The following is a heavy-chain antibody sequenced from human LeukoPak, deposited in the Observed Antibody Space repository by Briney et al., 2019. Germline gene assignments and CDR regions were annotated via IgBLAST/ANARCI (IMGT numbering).Heavy chain of an antibody. CDR1: GFTFSSYA. CDR3: AKGLADSRIWCYFEY. V-gene: IGHV3-23*01. J-gene: IGHJ4*02. Sequence: QSGGSLRLSCAASGFTFSSYAMSWVRQAPGKGLEWVSAISGSGGSTYYADSVKGRFTISRDNSKNTLYLQMNSLRAEDTAVYYCAKGLADSRIWCYFEYWGQGTLVTVSS. D-gene: IGHD6-13*01. CDR2: ISGSGGST.